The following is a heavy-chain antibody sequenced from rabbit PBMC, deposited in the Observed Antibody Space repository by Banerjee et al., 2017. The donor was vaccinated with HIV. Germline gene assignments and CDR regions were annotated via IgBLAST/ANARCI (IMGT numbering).Heavy chain of an antibody. CDR3: ARNYVNTFDP. CDR1: GFSFSSNW. D-gene: IGHD1-1*01. Sequence: QEQLLESGGGLVQPEGSLTLTCTASGFSFSSNWICWVRQAPGKGLEWIACIDTSDGDTDYANWPKGRFTISKTSSTTVTLQMTSLTAADTATYFCARNYVNTFDPWGPGTLVTVS. CDR2: IDTSDGDT. J-gene: IGHJ2*01. V-gene: IGHV1S45*01.